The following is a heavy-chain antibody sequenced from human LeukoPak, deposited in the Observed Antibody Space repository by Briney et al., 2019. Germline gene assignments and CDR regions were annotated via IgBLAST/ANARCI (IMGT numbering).Heavy chain of an antibody. CDR2: INWGGGST. V-gene: IGHV3-43D*03. Sequence: GGSLRLSCAASGFTFDDYAMHWVRQAPGKGLEWVSLINWGGGSTYYTDSVKGRFTISRDNIKNSLYLQMNSLRPEDTALYYCAKATKIYNSPFDYCGQGTLVTVSS. J-gene: IGHJ4*02. D-gene: IGHD1-1*01. CDR1: GFTFDDYA. CDR3: AKATKIYNSPFDY.